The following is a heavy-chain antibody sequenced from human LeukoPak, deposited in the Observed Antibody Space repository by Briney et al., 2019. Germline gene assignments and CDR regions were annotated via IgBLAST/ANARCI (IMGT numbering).Heavy chain of an antibody. CDR2: IKQDGSEK. D-gene: IGHD1-26*01. CDR1: GFTFSSYW. Sequence: PGGSLRLSCAASGFTFSSYWMSWVRQAPGKGLEWVANIKQDGSEKYYVDSVKGRFTISRDNAKNSLYLQMNSLRAEDTAVYYCASTGSYWYFDLWGRGTLVTVSS. V-gene: IGHV3-7*01. CDR3: ASTGSYWYFDL. J-gene: IGHJ2*01.